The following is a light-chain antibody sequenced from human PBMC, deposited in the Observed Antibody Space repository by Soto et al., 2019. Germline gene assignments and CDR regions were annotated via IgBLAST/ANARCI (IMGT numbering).Light chain of an antibody. CDR2: AAS. Sequence: EIVLTQSPGTLSLSPGERATLSCRASASLSTNSLAWYQQKPGQPPRLLIYAASTRHTDIPDRFTGSGSRTYFALTISRQAAEDFVVYYCQQNGGSPITFGQGTRLEIK. V-gene: IGKV3-20*01. CDR1: ASLSTNS. CDR3: QQNGGSPIT. J-gene: IGKJ5*01.